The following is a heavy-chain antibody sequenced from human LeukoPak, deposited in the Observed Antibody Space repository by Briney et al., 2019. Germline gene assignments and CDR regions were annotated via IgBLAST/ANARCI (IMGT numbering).Heavy chain of an antibody. CDR1: GFTFSSYA. V-gene: IGHV3-30-3*01. Sequence: GGSLRLSCAASGFTFSSYAMHWVRQAPGKGLEWVAVISYDGSNKYCADSVKGRFTISRDNSKNTLYLQMNSLRAEDTAVYYCARDHRNCSGGSCYIPYYFDYWGQGTLVTVSS. D-gene: IGHD2-15*01. CDR2: ISYDGSNK. J-gene: IGHJ4*02. CDR3: ARDHRNCSGGSCYIPYYFDY.